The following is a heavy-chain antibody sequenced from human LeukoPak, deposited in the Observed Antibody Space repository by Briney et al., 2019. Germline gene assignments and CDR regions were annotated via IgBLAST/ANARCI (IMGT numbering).Heavy chain of an antibody. CDR1: GFTFSDYY. CDR2: ISSSGSTI. D-gene: IGHD6-13*01. J-gene: IGHJ5*02. Sequence: GGSLRLSCAASGFTFSDYYMSWIRQAPGKGLEWVSYISSSGSTIYYADSVKGRFTISRDNAKNSLYLQMNSRIAEDTCVYYCAGDRKGSSWYRQWFDPWGQGTLVTVSS. CDR3: AGDRKGSSWYRQWFDP. V-gene: IGHV3-11*04.